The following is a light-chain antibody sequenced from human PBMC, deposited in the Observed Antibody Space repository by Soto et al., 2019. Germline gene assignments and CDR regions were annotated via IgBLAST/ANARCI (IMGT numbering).Light chain of an antibody. Sequence: QPVLTQSPSASASLGASVKLTCTLSRGHSSYAIAWHQQQPEKGPRYLMKVNSDGSHSKGDGIPDRFSGSSSGAERYLTISSLQSEDEADYYCQTWGTGIVVFGGGTKLTVL. CDR1: RGHSSYA. CDR2: VNSDGSH. J-gene: IGLJ2*01. V-gene: IGLV4-69*01. CDR3: QTWGTGIVV.